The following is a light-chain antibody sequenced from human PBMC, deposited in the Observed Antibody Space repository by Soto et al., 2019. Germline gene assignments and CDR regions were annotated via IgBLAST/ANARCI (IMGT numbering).Light chain of an antibody. Sequence: EIVMTQSPATLSVSLGARATLSCRASQSVSSNLAWYQQKPGQAPRLLIYGASTRATGIPARFSGSGSGTEFTLTISSLQSEDFAVYYCQQYNNWPPWTLGQGTKVDIK. CDR1: QSVSSN. CDR3: QQYNNWPPWT. V-gene: IGKV3-15*01. CDR2: GAS. J-gene: IGKJ1*01.